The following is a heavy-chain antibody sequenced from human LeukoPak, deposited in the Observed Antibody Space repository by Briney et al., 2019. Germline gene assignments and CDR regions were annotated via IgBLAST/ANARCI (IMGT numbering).Heavy chain of an antibody. D-gene: IGHD3-16*02. CDR3: AKDALISFRGAWSQSDY. V-gene: IGHV3-23*01. CDR1: GFTFNSYA. Sequence: GGSLRLSCAASGFTFNSYAMSWVRQAPGKGLEWVSGISANGGSSYYADSVKGRFTISRDNSKNTLFLQMNSLRADDTAVYYCAKDALISFRGAWSQSDYWGQGTLVTVSS. CDR2: ISANGGSS. J-gene: IGHJ4*02.